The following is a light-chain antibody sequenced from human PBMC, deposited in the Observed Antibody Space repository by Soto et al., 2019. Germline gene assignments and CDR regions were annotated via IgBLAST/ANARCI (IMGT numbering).Light chain of an antibody. J-gene: IGKJ1*01. CDR1: QTISSW. CDR3: QRYNSYWT. CDR2: KAS. V-gene: IGKV1-5*03. Sequence: MTQSPLSLPFTTAEPATISCRSSQTISSWLAWYQQKPGKAPKLLIYKASTLKSGVPSRFSGSGSGTEFTLTISSLQPDDFATYYCQRYNSYWTFGQGTKV.